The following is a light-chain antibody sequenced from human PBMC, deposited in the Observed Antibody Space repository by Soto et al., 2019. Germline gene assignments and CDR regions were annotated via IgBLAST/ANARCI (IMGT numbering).Light chain of an antibody. V-gene: IGKV3-11*01. CDR2: DTS. CDR3: QQRYNWPPT. J-gene: IGKJ4*01. Sequence: EIVLTQSPATLSLSPGERATLSCRASQSVNNYLNWYQQKPGQAPRLLIYDTSNRATGIPARFSGSGSGTDFTLTISSLEPEDFAVYFCQQRYNWPPTFGGGTKVEIK. CDR1: QSVNNY.